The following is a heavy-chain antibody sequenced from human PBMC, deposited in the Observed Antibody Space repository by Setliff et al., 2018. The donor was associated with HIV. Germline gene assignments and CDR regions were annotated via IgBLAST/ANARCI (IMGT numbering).Heavy chain of an antibody. CDR2: INHSGST. V-gene: IGHV4-39*07. J-gene: IGHJ4*02. CDR3: ARDGKSSFDY. Sequence: SETLSLTCSVSGDSISSSSYYWGWVRQPPGKGLEWIGEINHSGSTNCNPSLKSRVTISVDTSKNQFSLKVSSVTAADTAVYYCARDGKSSFDYWGQGTLVTVSS. CDR1: GDSISSSSYY.